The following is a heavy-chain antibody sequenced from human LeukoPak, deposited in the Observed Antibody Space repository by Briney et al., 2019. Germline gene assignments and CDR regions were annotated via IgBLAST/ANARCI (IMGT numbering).Heavy chain of an antibody. J-gene: IGHJ3*02. D-gene: IGHD1-14*01. V-gene: IGHV1-69*05. Sequence: ASVKVSCKASGGTFSSYAISWVRQAPGQGLEWMGGIIPIFGTANYAQKFQGRVTITTDESTSTAYTELSSLRSEDTAVYYCARHHRAFLGPSDAFDIWGQGTMVTVSS. CDR3: ARHHRAFLGPSDAFDI. CDR1: GGTFSSYA. CDR2: IIPIFGTA.